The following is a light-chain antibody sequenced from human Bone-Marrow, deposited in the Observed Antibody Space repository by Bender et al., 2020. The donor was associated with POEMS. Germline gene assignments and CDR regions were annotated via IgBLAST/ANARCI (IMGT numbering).Light chain of an antibody. V-gene: IGLV1-47*02. CDR3: AAWDDSLSVPL. CDR2: GYN. CDR1: NSNVGGNY. J-gene: IGLJ2*01. Sequence: QSVLTQPPSVSAAPGQKVTISCSGSNSNVGGNYVSWYQQVPGTAPKLLIYGYNNRPSGVPDRFSASKSGTSASLAISELHSEDEADYYCAAWDDSLSVPLFGGGTKLTVL.